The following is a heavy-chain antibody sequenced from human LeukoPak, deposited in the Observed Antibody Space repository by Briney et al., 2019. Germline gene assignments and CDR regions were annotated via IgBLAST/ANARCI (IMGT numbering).Heavy chain of an antibody. Sequence: ASVKVSCKASGYTFTSYGISWVRQAPGQGLEWMGWISAYNGNTNYAQKLHGRVTMTTDTSTSTAYMELRSLRSDDTAVYYCAIPHYDSIGYPIAYFDYWGQGTLVTVSS. D-gene: IGHD3-22*01. CDR2: ISAYNGNT. CDR1: GYTFTSYG. V-gene: IGHV1-18*01. CDR3: AIPHYDSIGYPIAYFDY. J-gene: IGHJ4*02.